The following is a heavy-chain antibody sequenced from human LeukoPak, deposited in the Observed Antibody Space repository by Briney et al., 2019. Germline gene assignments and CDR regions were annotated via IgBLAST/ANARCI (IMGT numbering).Heavy chain of an antibody. CDR1: GFTFSSYS. V-gene: IGHV3-21*01. J-gene: IGHJ4*02. D-gene: IGHD2-15*01. CDR2: ISSSSSYI. Sequence: PGGSLRLSCAASGFTFSSYSMNWLRQAPGKGLEWVSSISSSSSYIYYADSVKGRFTISRDNAKNSLYLQMNSLRAEDTAVYYCARECSGGSCYEDYWAQGTLVTVSS. CDR3: ARECSGGSCYEDY.